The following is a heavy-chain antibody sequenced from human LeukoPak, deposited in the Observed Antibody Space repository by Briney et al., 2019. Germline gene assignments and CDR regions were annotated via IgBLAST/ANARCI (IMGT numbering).Heavy chain of an antibody. CDR2: INHSGST. CDR3: ARGRGAALRGPRYFDY. J-gene: IGHJ4*02. D-gene: IGHD3-10*01. Sequence: PSETLSLTCAVYGGSFSGYYWSWIRQPPGKGLEWIGEINHSGSTNYNPSLKSRVTISVDTSKNQFSLKLSSVTAADTAVYYCARGRGAALRGPRYFDYWGQGTLVTVSS. CDR1: GGSFSGYY. V-gene: IGHV4-34*01.